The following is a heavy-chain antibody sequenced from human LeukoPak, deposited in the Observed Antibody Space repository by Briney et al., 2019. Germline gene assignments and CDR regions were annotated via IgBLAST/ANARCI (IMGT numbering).Heavy chain of an antibody. D-gene: IGHD2-15*01. CDR1: GYTFTSYY. J-gene: IGHJ5*02. Sequence: ASVKVSCKASGYTFTSYYMHWVRQAPGQGLEWMGIINPSGGSTSYAQKFQGRVTMTRDTSTSTVYMELSSLRSEDTAVYYCARGAYCSGGSCYGAQYNWFDPWGQGTLVTVSS. CDR3: ARGAYCSGGSCYGAQYNWFDP. CDR2: INPSGGST. V-gene: IGHV1-46*01.